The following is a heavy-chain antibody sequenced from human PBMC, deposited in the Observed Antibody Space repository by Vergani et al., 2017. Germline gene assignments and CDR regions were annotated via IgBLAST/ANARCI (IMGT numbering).Heavy chain of an antibody. CDR3: TRHWAVVAANNWFDP. V-gene: IGHV5-10-1*01. CDR2: IDPSDSYT. Sequence: EVQLVQSGAEVKKPGESLRISCKGSGYSFTSYWIIWVRQMPGKGLEWMGRIDPSDSYTNYSPSFQDHVTISADKSISTAYLQWSSLKASDTAMYYCTRHWAVVAANNWFDPWGQGTLVTVSS. J-gene: IGHJ5*02. D-gene: IGHD2-15*01. CDR1: GYSFTSYW.